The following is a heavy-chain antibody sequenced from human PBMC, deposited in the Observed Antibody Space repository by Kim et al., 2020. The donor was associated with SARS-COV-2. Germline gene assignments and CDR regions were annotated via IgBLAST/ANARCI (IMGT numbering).Heavy chain of an antibody. V-gene: IGHV3-30*18. J-gene: IGHJ4*02. Sequence: GGSVRLSCAASGFTFSSYGMHWVRQAPGKGLEWVAVISYDGSNKYYADSVKGRFTISRDNSKNTLYLQMNSLRAEDTAVYYCAKTGCSGGSCQVYFDYWGQGTLVTVSS. CDR1: GFTFSSYG. CDR2: ISYDGSNK. D-gene: IGHD2-15*01. CDR3: AKTGCSGGSCQVYFDY.